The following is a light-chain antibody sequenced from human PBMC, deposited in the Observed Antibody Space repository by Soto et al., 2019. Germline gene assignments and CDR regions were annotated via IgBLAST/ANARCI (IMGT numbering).Light chain of an antibody. CDR2: DAS. Sequence: DIQITQAPSTLSASSGDRVIITCPASQSVSGWLAWYQQKPGKAPKLLIYDASTLETGVPSRFSGSGSGTEFTLTISGLQTGDFATYYCQQYNTYSRTFGQGTKVDIK. V-gene: IGKV1-5*01. CDR1: QSVSGW. J-gene: IGKJ1*01. CDR3: QQYNTYSRT.